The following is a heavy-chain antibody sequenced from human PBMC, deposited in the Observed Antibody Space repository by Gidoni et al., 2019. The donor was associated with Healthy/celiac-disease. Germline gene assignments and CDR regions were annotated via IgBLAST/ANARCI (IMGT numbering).Heavy chain of an antibody. V-gene: IGHV3-48*01. Sequence: EVQLVESGGGLVQPGGSLTLYCAASGFTFSSYSMNWVRQAPGKGLEWVSYISSSSSTIYYADSVKGRFTISRDNAKNSLYLQMNSLRAEDTAVYYCARDRGRGVAAASYWGQGTLVTVSS. D-gene: IGHD6-13*01. CDR3: ARDRGRGVAAASY. CDR1: GFTFSSYS. J-gene: IGHJ4*02. CDR2: ISSSSSTI.